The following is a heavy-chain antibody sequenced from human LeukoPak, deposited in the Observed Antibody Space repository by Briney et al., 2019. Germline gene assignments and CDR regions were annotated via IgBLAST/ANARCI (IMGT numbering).Heavy chain of an antibody. CDR3: AKRGLVSGWPFDY. Sequence: GGSLRLSCAASGFTFSSYAVSWVRRAPGKGLEWVSVISGGGGSTYYADSVKGRFTISRDNSKNTLYLQMNSLRAEDTAVYYCAKRGLVSGWPFDYWGQGTLVTVSS. J-gene: IGHJ4*02. D-gene: IGHD6-19*01. V-gene: IGHV3-23*01. CDR2: ISGGGGST. CDR1: GFTFSSYA.